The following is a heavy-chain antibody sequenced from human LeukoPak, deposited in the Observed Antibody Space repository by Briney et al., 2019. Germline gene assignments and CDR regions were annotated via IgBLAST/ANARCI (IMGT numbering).Heavy chain of an antibody. CDR3: ARDLRAAAGTNWFDP. D-gene: IGHD6-13*01. V-gene: IGHV4-59*01. J-gene: IGHJ5*02. CDR1: GGSISSYY. Sequence: SETLSLTCTVSGGSISSYYWSRIRQPPGKGLEWIGYIYYSGSTNYNPSLKSRVTISVDTSKNQFSLKLSSVTAADTAVYYCARDLRAAAGTNWFDPWGQGTLVTVSS. CDR2: IYYSGST.